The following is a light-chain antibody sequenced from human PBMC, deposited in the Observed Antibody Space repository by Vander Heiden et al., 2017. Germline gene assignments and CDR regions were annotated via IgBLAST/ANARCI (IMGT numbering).Light chain of an antibody. J-gene: IGKJ1*01. Sequence: DIHMTQSPSSLSTSVGDRVIITCRASQSISTYLSWYQVKPGKAPKLLIYAASSLHSGVPSRFSGSGSGRDFTLTISRLHPEDSATYYCQQSDSTPWTFGQGTKVEI. CDR1: QSISTY. V-gene: IGKV1-39*01. CDR3: QQSDSTPWT. CDR2: AAS.